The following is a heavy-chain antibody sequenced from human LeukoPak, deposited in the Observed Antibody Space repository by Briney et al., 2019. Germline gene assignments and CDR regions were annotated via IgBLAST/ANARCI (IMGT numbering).Heavy chain of an antibody. CDR1: GGSISSYY. CDR2: IYTSGST. V-gene: IGHV4-4*07. J-gene: IGHJ6*02. CDR3: AREEDSSSWYNAGSMDV. D-gene: IGHD6-13*01. Sequence: SETLSLTCTVSGGSISSYYWSWIRQPAGKGLEWTGRIYTSGSTNYNPSLKSRVTMSVDTSKNQFSLKLSSVTAADTAVYYCAREEDSSSWYNAGSMDVWGQGTTVTVSS.